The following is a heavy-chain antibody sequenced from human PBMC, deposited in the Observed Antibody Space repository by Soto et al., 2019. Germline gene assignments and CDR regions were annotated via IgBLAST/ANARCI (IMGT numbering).Heavy chain of an antibody. D-gene: IGHD2-2*02. V-gene: IGHV3-48*02. CDR3: AGHCISTSCYTPVYFDY. Sequence: EVQLVESGGGLVQRGGSLRLSCAASGFTFSSYSMNWVRQAPGKGLEWVSYISSSSSTIYYADSVKGRFTISRDNAKNSLYLQMNSLRDEDTAVYYCAGHCISTSCYTPVYFDYWGQGTLVTVSS. CDR1: GFTFSSYS. J-gene: IGHJ4*02. CDR2: ISSSSSTI.